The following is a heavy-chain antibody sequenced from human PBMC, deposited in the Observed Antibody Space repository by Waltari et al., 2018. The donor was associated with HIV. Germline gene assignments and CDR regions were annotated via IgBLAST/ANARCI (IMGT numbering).Heavy chain of an antibody. V-gene: IGHV4-34*01. CDR3: ARTGQPGTTYYY. D-gene: IGHD1-7*01. J-gene: IGHJ4*02. CDR1: GGSFSGYY. CDR2: INHSGST. Sequence: QVQLQQWGAGLLKPSETLSLTCAVYGGSFSGYYWSWIRQPPGKGLEWIGEINHSGSTNYNPSLKSRVTISVDTSKNQFSLKLSSVTAADTAVYYCARTGQPGTTYYYWGQGTLVTVSS.